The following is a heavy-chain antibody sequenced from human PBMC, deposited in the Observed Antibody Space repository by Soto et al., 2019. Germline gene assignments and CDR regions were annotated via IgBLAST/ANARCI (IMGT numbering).Heavy chain of an antibody. Sequence: GASVKVSCKASGYTFTSYGISWVRQAPGQGLEWMGWISAYNGNTNYAQKLQGRVTMTTDTSTSTAYMELRSLRSDDTAVYYCARRSEGGNSESAFDIWGQGTMVTVSS. CDR1: GYTFTSYG. CDR2: ISAYNGNT. V-gene: IGHV1-18*01. CDR3: ARRSEGGNSESAFDI. D-gene: IGHD2-21*02. J-gene: IGHJ3*02.